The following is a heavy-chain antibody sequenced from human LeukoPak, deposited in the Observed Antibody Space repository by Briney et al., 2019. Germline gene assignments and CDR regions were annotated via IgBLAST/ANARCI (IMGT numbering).Heavy chain of an antibody. V-gene: IGHV4-59*01. D-gene: IGHD2-15*01. Sequence: SETLSLTCTVSGGSISSYYWSWIRQPPGKGLEWIGYIYYSGSTNYNPSLKSRVTISVDTSKNQFSLKLSSVTAADTAVYYCARGVVVVAATGVDNWFDPWGQGTLVTVSS. CDR2: IYYSGST. CDR1: GGSISSYY. CDR3: ARGVVVVAATGVDNWFDP. J-gene: IGHJ5*02.